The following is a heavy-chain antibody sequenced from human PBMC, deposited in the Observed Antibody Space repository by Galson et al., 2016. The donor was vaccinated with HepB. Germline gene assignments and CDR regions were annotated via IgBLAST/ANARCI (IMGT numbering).Heavy chain of an antibody. CDR3: ATRPGDYYGLDV. V-gene: IGHV4-39*01. CDR2: VYYSGIT. Sequence: TLSLTCSVSGDSASSRDSSWAWIRQPPGKGLEWIGSVYYSGITFYNPSLRSRVTISVDTSKYQFSLKLNSMAAADTAVYYCATRPGDYYGLDVWGQGITVSVSS. J-gene: IGHJ6*02. CDR1: GDSASSRDSS. D-gene: IGHD7-27*01.